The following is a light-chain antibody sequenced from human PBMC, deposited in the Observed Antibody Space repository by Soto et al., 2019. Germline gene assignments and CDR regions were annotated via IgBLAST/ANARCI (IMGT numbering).Light chain of an antibody. CDR2: DAS. CDR1: QTIANNY. CDR3: QQYGTSPWT. V-gene: IGKV3-20*01. J-gene: IGKJ1*01. Sequence: EVVLTQSPGTLSLSPGARATLSCRASQTIANNYLTWYQQKPGQAPRVLIYDASTRATGIPDRFRGSGSGTDFTLTISRLEPEDFAVYYCQQYGTSPWTFGQGTKVDI.